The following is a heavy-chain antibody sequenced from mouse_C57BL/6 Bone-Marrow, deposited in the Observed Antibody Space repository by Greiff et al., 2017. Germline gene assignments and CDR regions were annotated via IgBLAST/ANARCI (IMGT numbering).Heavy chain of an antibody. CDR2: IHPNSGST. Sequence: QVQLQQPGAELVKPGASVKLSCKASGYTFTSYWMHWVKQRPGQGLEWIGMIHPNSGSTNYNEKFKSKATLTVDKSSSTAYMQLSSLTSEDSAVYYCARVDYDLCRFAYWGQGTLVTVSA. V-gene: IGHV1-64*01. CDR3: ARVDYDLCRFAY. D-gene: IGHD2-4*01. J-gene: IGHJ3*01. CDR1: GYTFTSYW.